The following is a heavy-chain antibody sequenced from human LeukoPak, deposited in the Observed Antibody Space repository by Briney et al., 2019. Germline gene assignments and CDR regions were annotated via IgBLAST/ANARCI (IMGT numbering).Heavy chain of an antibody. V-gene: IGHV5-51*01. CDR1: GYCFSSYW. Sequence: PGESLQISCKGSGYCFSSYWIVWVRQMPGKGLVWMGIIYPGDSDTRYSPSFQGQVTISADKSISTAYLQWSSLQASDPAMYYCTRHTDSDYFDYWGQGTLVTVSS. CDR2: IYPGDSDT. D-gene: IGHD3-3*01. J-gene: IGHJ4*02. CDR3: TRHTDSDYFDY.